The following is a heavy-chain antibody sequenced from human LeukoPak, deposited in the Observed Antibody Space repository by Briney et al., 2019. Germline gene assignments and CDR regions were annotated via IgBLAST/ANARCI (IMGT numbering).Heavy chain of an antibody. J-gene: IGHJ1*01. D-gene: IGHD6-19*01. V-gene: IGHV3-21*01. CDR1: GFTFSSYS. CDR2: ISSSSYI. Sequence: GGSLRLSCAASGFTFSSYSMNWVRQAPGKGLEWVSSISSSSYIYYADSVKGRFTISRDNAKNSLYLQMNSLRAEDTDVYYCARDFIAVAGTGDWGQGTLVTVSS. CDR3: ARDFIAVAGTGD.